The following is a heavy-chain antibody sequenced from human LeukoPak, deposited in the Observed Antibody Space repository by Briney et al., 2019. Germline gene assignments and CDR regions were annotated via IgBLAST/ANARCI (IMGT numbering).Heavy chain of an antibody. CDR2: IRSGGTTI. CDR3: ARDKIVGPTTLDY. Sequence: PGGSLRLSCAASGFTFSDYYMTWIRQAPGKGLEWVSYIRSGGTTIYYADSVKGRFTISRDNAKNSLYLQMNSLRAEDTAIYYCARDKIVGPTTLDYWGQGTLVTVSS. V-gene: IGHV3-11*04. J-gene: IGHJ4*02. D-gene: IGHD1-26*01. CDR1: GFTFSDYY.